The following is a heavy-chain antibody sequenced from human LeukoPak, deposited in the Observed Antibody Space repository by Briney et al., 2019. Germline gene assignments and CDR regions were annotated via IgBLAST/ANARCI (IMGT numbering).Heavy chain of an antibody. V-gene: IGHV1-2*02. CDR1: GYTFTGYY. D-gene: IGHD2-2*02. CDR2: INPNSGGT. J-gene: IGHJ4*02. CDR3: AKSRGTRTLTSCYNY. Sequence: GASVKVSCKASGYTFTGYYTDWVRQAPGQGLEWMGWINPNSGGTNYAQKFQGRVTMTKDTSTSTAYMELSSLKSDDTAVYYCAKSRGTRTLTSCYNYWGQGTLVTVSS.